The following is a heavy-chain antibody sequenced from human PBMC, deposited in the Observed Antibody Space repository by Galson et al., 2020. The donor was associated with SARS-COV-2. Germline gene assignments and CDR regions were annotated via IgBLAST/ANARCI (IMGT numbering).Heavy chain of an antibody. CDR1: GFTFRTYA. CDR3: AKGYIEVVVPGSPSEYMDGMDV. J-gene: IGHJ6*02. CDR2: ISRSGCST. V-gene: IGHV3-23*01. Sequence: VGSLRLSCGASGFTFRTYAVSWVRHASGKGLECVSAISRSGCSTCYADSVKGRFTVSRDNSKDTLYLQMRSLRAEDTAVYYCAKGYIEVVVPGSPSEYMDGMDVWGQGTTVTVSS. D-gene: IGHD2-15*01.